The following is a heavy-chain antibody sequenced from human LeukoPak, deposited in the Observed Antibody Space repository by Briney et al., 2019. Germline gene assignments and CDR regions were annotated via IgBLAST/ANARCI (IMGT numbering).Heavy chain of an antibody. CDR3: ASHPTVTDDYYYMDV. V-gene: IGHV1-2*02. J-gene: IGHJ6*03. CDR2: INPNSGGT. Sequence: GASVKVSCKASGYTFTGYYMHWVRQAPGQGLEWMGWINPNSGGTNYAQKFQGRVTMTRDTSISTAYMELSRLRSDDTAVYYCASHPTVTDDYYYMDVWGKGTTVTVSS. D-gene: IGHD4-17*01. CDR1: GYTFTGYY.